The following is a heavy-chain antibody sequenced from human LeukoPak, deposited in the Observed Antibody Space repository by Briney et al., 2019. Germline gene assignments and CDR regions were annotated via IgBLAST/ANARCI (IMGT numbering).Heavy chain of an antibody. J-gene: IGHJ4*02. Sequence: GGSLRLSCSASGFTFRSHAMHWVRQAPGEGLVWVSRLKGDGSEASYADSVKGRFTIPRDSAKNTLYRQMSSLRAEDTAVYYCARDGFTGPVTAYLDYWGQGAPVTVSS. D-gene: IGHD2-21*02. CDR1: GFTFRSHA. V-gene: IGHV3-74*01. CDR2: LKGDGSEA. CDR3: ARDGFTGPVTAYLDY.